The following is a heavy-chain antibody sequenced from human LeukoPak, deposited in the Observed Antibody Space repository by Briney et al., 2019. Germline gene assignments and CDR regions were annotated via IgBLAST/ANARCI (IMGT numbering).Heavy chain of an antibody. J-gene: IGHJ4*01. CDR3: AREWVPTSPDYFDY. V-gene: IGHV4-4*07. Sequence: SETLSLTWTVSGGSISSDYWSWIRQPAGKGLEWIGRIYTGGSTTHYNPSLKSRVSMSVDTSKNQFSLKLSSVTAADTAVYYCAREWVPTSPDYFDYWGHGILVTVSS. CDR2: IYTGGST. CDR1: GGSISSDY. D-gene: IGHD1-26*01.